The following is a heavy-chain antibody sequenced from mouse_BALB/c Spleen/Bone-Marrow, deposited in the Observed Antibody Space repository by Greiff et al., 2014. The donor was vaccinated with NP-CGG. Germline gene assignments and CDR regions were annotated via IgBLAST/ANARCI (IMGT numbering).Heavy chain of an antibody. D-gene: IGHD2-1*01. CDR3: ARYGNYPLFAY. Sequence: QVQLKQSGAELAKPGASVKMSCKASGYSFTNYWMHWVKQRPGQGLEWIGYISPSTGYSEYNQKLKDKATLTADKSSNIAYMQLSSLTSEDSAVYYCARYGNYPLFAYWGQGTLVTVSA. CDR2: ISPSTGYS. V-gene: IGHV1-7*01. J-gene: IGHJ3*01. CDR1: GYSFTNYW.